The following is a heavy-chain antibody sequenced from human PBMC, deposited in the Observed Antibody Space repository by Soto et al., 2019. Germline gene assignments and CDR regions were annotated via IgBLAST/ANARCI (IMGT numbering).Heavy chain of an antibody. J-gene: IGHJ5*02. D-gene: IGHD3-3*01. CDR1: GFTFSSYS. V-gene: IGHV3-21*01. Sequence: GGSLRLSCASSGFTFSSYSMNWVRQAPGKGLEWVSSISSSSSYIYCADSVKGRFTISRDNAKNSLYLQMNSLRAEDTAVYYCARAESYYDFWSGSIPPNWFDPWGQGTLVTVSS. CDR3: ARAESYYDFWSGSIPPNWFDP. CDR2: ISSSSSYI.